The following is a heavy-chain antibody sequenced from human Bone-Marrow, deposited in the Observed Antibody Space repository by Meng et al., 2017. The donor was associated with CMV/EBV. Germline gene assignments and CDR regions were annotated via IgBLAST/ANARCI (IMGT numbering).Heavy chain of an antibody. CDR3: AVTYYYDSSGYYSFDY. D-gene: IGHD3-22*01. CDR2: IGAYNGNT. CDR1: GYTFTSYG. J-gene: IGHJ4*02. Sequence: QVQRVQSGAEVKKPGASGKVSCKASGYTFTSYGISWVRQAPGQGLEWMGWIGAYNGNTNYAQKLQGRVTMTTDTSTSTAYMELRSLRSDDTAVYYCAVTYYYDSSGYYSFDYWGQGTLVTVSS. V-gene: IGHV1-18*01.